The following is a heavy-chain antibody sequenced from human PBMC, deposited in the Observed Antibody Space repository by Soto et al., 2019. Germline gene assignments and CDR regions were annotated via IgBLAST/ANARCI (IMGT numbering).Heavy chain of an antibody. V-gene: IGHV1-69*02. CDR2: IIPILGIP. CDR1: GGTFSSYT. CDR3: ARFRGSYGMDV. Sequence: SVKVSFKASGGTFSSYTISWVRQAPGQGLEWMGRIIPILGIPNYAQKFQGRVTITADKSTSTAYMELSSLRSEDTAVYYCARFRGSYGMDVWGQGTTVTVSS. J-gene: IGHJ6*02. D-gene: IGHD3-10*01.